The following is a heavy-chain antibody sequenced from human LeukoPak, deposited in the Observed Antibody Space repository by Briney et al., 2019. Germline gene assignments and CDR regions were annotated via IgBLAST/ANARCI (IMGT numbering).Heavy chain of an antibody. J-gene: IGHJ3*02. CDR1: GLTFSSYS. CDR2: ITSSSSYI. CDR3: AKDQDCSSTSCYNAFDI. Sequence: GGSLRLSCAASGLTFSSYSMNWVRKAPGKGLEWVSSITSSSSYIYNADSVKGRFTISRDNAKNSLYLQMNSLRAEDTAVYYCAKDQDCSSTSCYNAFDIWGQGTMVTVSS. V-gene: IGHV3-21*01. D-gene: IGHD2-2*02.